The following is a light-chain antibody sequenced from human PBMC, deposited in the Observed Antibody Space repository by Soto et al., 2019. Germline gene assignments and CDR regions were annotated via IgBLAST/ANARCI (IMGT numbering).Light chain of an antibody. CDR1: QSVSSY. V-gene: IGKV3-11*01. J-gene: IGKJ4*01. CDR3: QRRSNWLT. CDR2: DAS. Sequence: EIVLTQSPATLSLSPEERATHSCRASQSVSSYLAWYQQKPGQAPRLLIYDASNRATGIPARFSGSGSGTDFTLTISSLEPEDFALYYCQRRSNWLTFGGGTKVDIK.